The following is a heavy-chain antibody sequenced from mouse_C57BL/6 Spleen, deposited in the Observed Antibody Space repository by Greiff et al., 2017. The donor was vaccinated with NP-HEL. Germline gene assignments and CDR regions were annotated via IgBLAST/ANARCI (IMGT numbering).Heavy chain of an antibody. CDR1: GFTFSSYA. CDR2: ISDGGSYT. Sequence: EVQLQESGGGLVKPGGSLKLSCAASGFTFSSYAMSWVRQTPEKRLEWVATISDGGSYTYYPDNVKGRFTISRDNAKNNLYLQMSHLKSEDTAMYYCARVGYDYDVAAMDYWGLGTSVTVSS. D-gene: IGHD2-4*01. CDR3: ARVGYDYDVAAMDY. V-gene: IGHV5-4*01. J-gene: IGHJ4*01.